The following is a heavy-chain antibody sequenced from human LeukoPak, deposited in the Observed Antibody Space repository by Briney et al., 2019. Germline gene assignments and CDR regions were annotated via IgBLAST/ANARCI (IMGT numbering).Heavy chain of an antibody. V-gene: IGHV3-23*01. D-gene: IGHD3-16*02. CDR2: ISGSGGST. J-gene: IGHJ4*02. CDR1: GFTFSSYA. CDR3: AKGGVIVYYFDY. Sequence: RGESLKISCAASGFTFSSYAMSWVRQAPGKGLEWVSAISGSGGSTYYADSVKGRFTISRDNSKNTLYLQMNSLRAEDTAVYYCAKGGVIVYYFDYWGQGTLVTVSS.